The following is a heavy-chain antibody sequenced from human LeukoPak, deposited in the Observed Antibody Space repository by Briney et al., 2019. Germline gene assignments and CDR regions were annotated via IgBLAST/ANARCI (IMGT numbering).Heavy chain of an antibody. CDR1: GGSISSSSYY. CDR2: IYYSGST. CDR3: ARASDSDNWFDP. D-gene: IGHD2-2*01. Sequence: NPSETLSLTCTVSGGSISSSSYYWGWIRQPPGKGLEWIGSIYYSGSTYYNPSLKSRVTISVDTSKNQFSLKLSSVTAADTAVYYCARASDSDNWFDPWGQGTLVTVSS. J-gene: IGHJ5*02. V-gene: IGHV4-39*07.